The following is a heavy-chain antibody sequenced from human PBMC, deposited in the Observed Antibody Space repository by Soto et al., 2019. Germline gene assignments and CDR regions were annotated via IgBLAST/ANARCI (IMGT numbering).Heavy chain of an antibody. J-gene: IGHJ6*02. V-gene: IGHV3-30*18. CDR3: VKGRRPRVVRDYYGMDV. CDR2: ISYDGSNK. Sequence: QVQLVESGGGVVQPGRSLRLSCAASGFTFSSYGMHWVRQAPGKGLEWVAVISYDGSNKYYADSVKGRFTISRDNSKNTLYLQMNSLRAEDTAVYYCVKGRRPRVVRDYYGMDVWGQGTTVTVSS. CDR1: GFTFSSYG. D-gene: IGHD2-2*01.